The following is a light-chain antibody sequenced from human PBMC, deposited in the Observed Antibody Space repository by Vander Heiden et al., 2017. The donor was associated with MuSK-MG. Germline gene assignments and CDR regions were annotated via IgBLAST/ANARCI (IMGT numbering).Light chain of an antibody. Sequence: QSALTQPASVSGSLGQSITLSCTGASSDLAGFNYVPWYQHHPGKAPHLIIFEVSNRPSGVSDRFSGSKSGNTASLTISGLQAEDEADYYCSSYTNSTAVIFGGGTKLTVL. CDR2: EVS. CDR1: SSDLAGFNY. J-gene: IGLJ2*01. V-gene: IGLV2-14*01. CDR3: SSYTNSTAVI.